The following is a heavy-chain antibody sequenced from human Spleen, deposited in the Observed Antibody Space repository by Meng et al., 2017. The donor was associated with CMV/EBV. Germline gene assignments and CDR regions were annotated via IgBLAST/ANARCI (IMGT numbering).Heavy chain of an antibody. Sequence: SGAPIRNNLWWSWVRQTPEKGLGWIGEVFSGGTTTYNPSLRSRVSMSVDKSKPQISLTLTSVTAADTAVYHCVSKSLCSSISCYDFWGRGTLVTVSS. D-gene: IGHD3/OR15-3a*01. CDR2: VFSGGTT. CDR1: GAPIRNNLW. V-gene: IGHV4-4*02. CDR3: VSKSLCSSISCYDF. J-gene: IGHJ4*02.